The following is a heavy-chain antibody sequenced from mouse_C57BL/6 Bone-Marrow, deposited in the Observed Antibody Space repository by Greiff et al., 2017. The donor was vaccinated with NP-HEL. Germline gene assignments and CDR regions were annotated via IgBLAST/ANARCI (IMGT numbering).Heavy chain of an antibody. CDR2: IYPRSGNT. CDR3: ARGGGGEGY. Sequence: VQRVESGAELARPGASVKLSCKASGYTFTSYGISWVKQRTGQGLEWIGEIYPRSGNTYYNEKFKGKATLTADKSSSTAYMELRSLTSEDSAVYFCARGGGGEGYWGQGTTLTVSS. J-gene: IGHJ2*01. V-gene: IGHV1-81*01. CDR1: GYTFTSYG.